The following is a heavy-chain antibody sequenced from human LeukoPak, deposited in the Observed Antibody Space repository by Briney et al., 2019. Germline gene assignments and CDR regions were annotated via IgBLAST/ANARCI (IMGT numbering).Heavy chain of an antibody. V-gene: IGHV4-59*10. CDR1: GGSFSSYY. CDR3: ARGGDGSHRRYYYASSGQHY. CDR2: IHTTGST. Sequence: SETLSLTCAVYGGSFSSYYWSWIRQPAGKGLEWIGRIHTTGSTNYNPSLKSRVTMSVDTSKNQFSLNLISVTAADTAVYYCARGGDGSHRRYYYASSGQHYWGQGTLVTVSS. D-gene: IGHD3-22*01. J-gene: IGHJ4*02.